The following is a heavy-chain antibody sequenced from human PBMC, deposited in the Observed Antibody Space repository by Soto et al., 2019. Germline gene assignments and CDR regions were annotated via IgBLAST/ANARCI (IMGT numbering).Heavy chain of an antibody. CDR1: GFTFDDYT. CDR2: ISWDGSST. D-gene: IGHD3-22*01. J-gene: IGHJ4*02. V-gene: IGHV3-43*01. CDR3: AKGLGSGYLGFDY. Sequence: EVHLVESGGVVVQPGGSLRLSCAASGFTFDDYTIHWVRQGPGQGLEWVSLISWDGSSTYYADSVKGRFSISRDNSKNSLYLQMNSLRTEDTALYYCAKGLGSGYLGFDYWGQGTLVTVSS.